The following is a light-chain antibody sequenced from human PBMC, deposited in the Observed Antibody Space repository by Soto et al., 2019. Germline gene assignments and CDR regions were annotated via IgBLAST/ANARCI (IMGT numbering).Light chain of an antibody. CDR3: TWNAGTNTFV. Sequence: QAALTQPPSASGSAGQSVSISCSEVCSVFRGRNSVSWYQQHPGKAPRLIIYEVSKRPSGIPDRFSGSKSGNTASLTVYGLQAEDEADYYRTWNAGTNTFVFGSGTKVTVL. CDR1: CSVFRGRNS. CDR2: EVS. V-gene: IGLV2-8*01. J-gene: IGLJ1*01.